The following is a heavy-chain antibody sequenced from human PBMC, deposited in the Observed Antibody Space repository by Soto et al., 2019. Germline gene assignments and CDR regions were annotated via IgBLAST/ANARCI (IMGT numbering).Heavy chain of an antibody. CDR2: ISAYNGNT. V-gene: IGHV1-18*01. Sequence: ASVKVSCKTSGYTFTAFAVHWVRQASGQRLEWMGWISAYNGNTNYAQKLQGRVTMTTDTSTSTAYMELRSLRSDDTAVYYCAGDPDSHYNDSHAYSYPWGQGTLVTVSS. CDR1: GYTFTAFA. D-gene: IGHD3-22*01. J-gene: IGHJ5*02. CDR3: AGDPDSHYNDSHAYSYP.